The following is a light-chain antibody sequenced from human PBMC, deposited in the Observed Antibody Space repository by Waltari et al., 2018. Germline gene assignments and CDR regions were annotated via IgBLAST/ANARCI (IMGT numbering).Light chain of an antibody. CDR3: QSYDSSLVV. CDR1: SSNIGAGHA. J-gene: IGLJ2*01. Sequence: QSVLTQPPSVSGAPGQRVIISCTGSSSNIGAGHAVHWYQQFPGTAPQLLIFGENNRPSGVPDRFSASKSGTSASLAITGLQAEDEADYYCQSYDSSLVVFGGGTRLTVL. CDR2: GEN. V-gene: IGLV1-40*01.